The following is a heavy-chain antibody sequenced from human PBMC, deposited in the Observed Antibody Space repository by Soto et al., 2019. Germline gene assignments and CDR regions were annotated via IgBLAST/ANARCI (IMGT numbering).Heavy chain of an antibody. Sequence: QVQLQESGPGLVKPSQTLSLTCTVSGGSISSGGYYWNWIRQHPDKGLDWIGDIYYSGSTYYNPYLKSRVTISVDTSKNQFSLKLSSVTAADTAVYYCAITTVNRVRAFDIWGQGTMVTVTS. J-gene: IGHJ3*02. CDR1: GGSISSGGYY. CDR2: IYYSGST. CDR3: AITTVNRVRAFDI. D-gene: IGHD4-17*01. V-gene: IGHV4-31*03.